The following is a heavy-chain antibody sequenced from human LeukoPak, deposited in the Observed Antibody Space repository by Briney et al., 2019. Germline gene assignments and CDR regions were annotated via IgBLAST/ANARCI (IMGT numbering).Heavy chain of an antibody. CDR3: ARDPSSSWSLDY. Sequence: PGGSLRLSCAASGFTFSDYYMNWVRQAPGKGLEWVSYISSSGSTIYYANSVQGRFTISRDNAKNSLYLQMNSLRAEDTAVYYCARDPSSSWSLDYWGQGTLVTVSS. J-gene: IGHJ4*02. CDR1: GFTFSDYY. CDR2: ISSSGSTI. V-gene: IGHV3-11*04. D-gene: IGHD6-13*01.